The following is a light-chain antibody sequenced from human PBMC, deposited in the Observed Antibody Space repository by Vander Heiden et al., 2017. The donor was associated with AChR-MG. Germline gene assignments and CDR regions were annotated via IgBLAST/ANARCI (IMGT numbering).Light chain of an antibody. CDR1: SSNIGAGYD. CDR2: GNS. J-gene: IGLJ1*01. V-gene: IGLV1-40*01. Sequence: SVLTQPPPVSGAPGQRVTISCTGSSSNIGAGYDVDWYQQLPGTAPNLLIYGNSNRRSGVPDRFSGSKSGTSASLAITGLQAEDEADYYCQSYDSSLSGRVFGTGTKVTVL. CDR3: QSYDSSLSGRV.